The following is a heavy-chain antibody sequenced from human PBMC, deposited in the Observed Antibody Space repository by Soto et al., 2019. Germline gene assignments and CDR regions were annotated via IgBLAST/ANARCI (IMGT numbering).Heavy chain of an antibody. CDR3: ARVALAYCGGDCSDWYFDL. CDR1: GFTFSDHY. V-gene: IGHV3-72*01. Sequence: EVQLVESGGGLVQPGGSLRLSCAASGFTFSDHYMDWVRQAPGKGLEWVGRTRNKANSYTTEYAASVKGRFTISRDDSKHSLYLQMNSLKTEDTAVYYCARVALAYCGGDCSDWYFDLWGRGTLVTVSS. CDR2: TRNKANSYTT. D-gene: IGHD2-21*02. J-gene: IGHJ2*01.